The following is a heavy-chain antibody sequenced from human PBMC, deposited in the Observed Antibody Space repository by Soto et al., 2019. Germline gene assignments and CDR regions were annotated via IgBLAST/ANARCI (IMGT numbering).Heavy chain of an antibody. D-gene: IGHD6-19*01. CDR3: TTDLPSETSDY. CDR2: IKSKADGETR. J-gene: IGHJ4*02. CDR1: GSTFIIAW. V-gene: IGHV3-15*07. Sequence: EEQLVESGGGLVKPGGSLRLSVAPPGSTFIIAWRTWVARPQGKGREWVGRIKSKADGETRDYAAPVKGRFTISRDDSKNTLYLQMNSLKSEDTAVYFCTTDLPSETSDYWGQGTLVTVSS.